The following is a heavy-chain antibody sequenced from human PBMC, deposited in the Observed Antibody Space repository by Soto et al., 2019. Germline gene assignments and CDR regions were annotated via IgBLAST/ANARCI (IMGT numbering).Heavy chain of an antibody. V-gene: IGHV1-18*01. J-gene: IGHJ4*02. CDR3: TRGPKESSGSPRWY. Sequence: QVQLVQSGAEVKKPGASVKVSCKAFGYTFISYGISWVLQAPGQGLEWMGWISGYNGNTKYAQKFQGRVTMTTDTSTSTAYMELRSLRSDDTAVYYGTRGPKESSGSPRWYWGQGTLVTVTS. D-gene: IGHD1-26*01. CDR2: ISGYNGNT. CDR1: GYTFISYG.